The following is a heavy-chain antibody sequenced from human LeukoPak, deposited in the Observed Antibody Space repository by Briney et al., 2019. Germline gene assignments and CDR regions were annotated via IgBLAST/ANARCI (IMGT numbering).Heavy chain of an antibody. Sequence: QSGASLRLSCAASGFIFSNYAMSWVRQAPGKGLEWVSAIGGRDSGTYYADSVRGRFTVFRDDHKNTLYLQMNTLRAEDTAVYYCAKWGDYDILTGYYDSDYWGQGTLVTVSS. V-gene: IGHV3-23*01. CDR3: AKWGDYDILTGYYDSDY. CDR2: IGGRDSGT. D-gene: IGHD3-9*01. J-gene: IGHJ4*02. CDR1: GFIFSNYA.